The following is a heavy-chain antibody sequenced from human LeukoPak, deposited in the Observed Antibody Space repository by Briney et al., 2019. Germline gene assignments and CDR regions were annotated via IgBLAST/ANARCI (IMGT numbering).Heavy chain of an antibody. Sequence: PSETLSLTCAVYGGTFSGYYWSWIRQPPGKGLEWIGETNHSGSTNYNPSLKSRVTISVDTSKNQFSLKLSSVTAAGTAVYYCARQRATYYYDSSGPKPDAFDIWGQGTMVTVSS. J-gene: IGHJ3*02. CDR2: TNHSGST. D-gene: IGHD3-22*01. CDR3: ARQRATYYYDSSGPKPDAFDI. V-gene: IGHV4-34*01. CDR1: GGTFSGYY.